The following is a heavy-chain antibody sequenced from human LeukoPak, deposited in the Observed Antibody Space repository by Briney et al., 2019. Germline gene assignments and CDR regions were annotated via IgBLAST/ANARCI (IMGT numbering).Heavy chain of an antibody. D-gene: IGHD3-22*01. J-gene: IGHJ4*02. V-gene: IGHV3-48*04. CDR3: AKGYYYDSGGYYQHFDH. CDR1: GFTFSSYS. CDR2: ISTSSSTI. Sequence: GGSLRLSCAASGFTFSSYSMNWVRQAPGKGLEWVSYISTSSSTIYYADSVKGRFTISRDNAKNSLYLQMNSLRAEDTAVYYCAKGYYYDSGGYYQHFDHWGQGTLVTVSS.